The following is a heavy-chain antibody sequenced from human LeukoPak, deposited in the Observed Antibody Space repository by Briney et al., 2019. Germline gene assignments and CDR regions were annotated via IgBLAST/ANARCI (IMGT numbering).Heavy chain of an antibody. V-gene: IGHV3-23*01. J-gene: IGHJ4*02. CDR2: TGGSGGST. Sequence: GGSLRLSCAASGFTFSSYAMSWVRQAPGKGLEWVSATGGSGGSTYYADSVKGRFTISRDNSKNTLYLQMNSLRAEDTAVYYCARSSGYSSSWYTGYWGQGTLVTVSS. D-gene: IGHD6-13*01. CDR1: GFTFSSYA. CDR3: ARSSGYSSSWYTGY.